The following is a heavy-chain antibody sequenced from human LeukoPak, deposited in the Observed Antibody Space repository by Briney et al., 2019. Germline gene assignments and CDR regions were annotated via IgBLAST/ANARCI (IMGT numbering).Heavy chain of an antibody. J-gene: IGHJ4*02. D-gene: IGHD3-10*01. Sequence: LRLSCAASAFTFIIYGTHSVRQAPRGRLEWVAVISYEGSNKYSADSVKGRFTISRDNSKNTLYLQMNSLRAEDTAVYYCAKDLWDYYGSGSTFDYWGQGTLVTASS. CDR3: AKDLWDYYGSGSTFDY. CDR1: AFTFIIYG. V-gene: IGHV3-30*18. CDR2: ISYEGSNK.